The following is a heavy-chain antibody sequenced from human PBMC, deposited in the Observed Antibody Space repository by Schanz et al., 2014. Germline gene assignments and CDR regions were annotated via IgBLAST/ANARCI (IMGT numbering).Heavy chain of an antibody. CDR3: AKDHAGSDILTALGN. D-gene: IGHD3-9*01. Sequence: EVQLVESGGGLVKPGGSLRLSCAASGFTFTNYAMTWVRQAPGKGLEWVSGITRQGTTYYADFVKGRFSISRDLSSNTLYLQMNSLRAEDTAVYYCAKDHAGSDILTALGNWGQGTLVTVSS. CDR1: GFTFTNYA. J-gene: IGHJ4*02. V-gene: IGHV3-23*04. CDR2: ITRQGTT.